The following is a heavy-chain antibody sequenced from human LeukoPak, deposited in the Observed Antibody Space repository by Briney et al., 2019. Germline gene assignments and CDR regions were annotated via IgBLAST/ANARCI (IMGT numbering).Heavy chain of an antibody. J-gene: IGHJ3*01. CDR2: IIPLFGTT. CDR3: AGGWVIHFGGMDVRDF. V-gene: IGHV1-69*13. CDR1: GGTFGAFG. D-gene: IGHD3-10*02. Sequence: SVKVSCKASGGTFGAFGINWVRQAPGQGLEWMGGIIPLFGTTDYAQKFQGRVTITADESTNTAYMELSSLRTDDTAIYYCAGGWVIHFGGMDVRDFWGQGTLVTVSS.